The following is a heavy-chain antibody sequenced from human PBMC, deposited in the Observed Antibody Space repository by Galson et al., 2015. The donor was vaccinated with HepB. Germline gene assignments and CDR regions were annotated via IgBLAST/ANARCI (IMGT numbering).Heavy chain of an antibody. D-gene: IGHD3-3*01. Sequence: ETLSLTCTVSGGSISSGTFYWGLIRQPPGKGLEWIGTISYSGSTYYSPSLKSRVTISVDTSKNQFSLKLTSVTAADTAVYYCARRGAITGAFDIWGQGTTVTVSS. V-gene: IGHV4-39*01. CDR2: ISYSGST. CDR3: ARRGAITGAFDI. CDR1: GGSISSGTFY. J-gene: IGHJ3*02.